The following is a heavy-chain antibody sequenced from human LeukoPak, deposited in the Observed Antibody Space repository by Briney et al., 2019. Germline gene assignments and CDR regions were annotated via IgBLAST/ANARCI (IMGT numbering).Heavy chain of an antibody. J-gene: IGHJ5*02. Sequence: ASVKVSCKASGYTFTGYYMHWVRQAPGQGLEWMGWINPNSGGTNYAQKFQGRVTMTRDMSTSTVYMELSSLRSEDTAVYYCARDGSRYCSGGSCYPYNWFDPWGQGTLVTVSS. D-gene: IGHD2-15*01. V-gene: IGHV1-2*02. CDR2: INPNSGGT. CDR1: GYTFTGYY. CDR3: ARDGSRYCSGGSCYPYNWFDP.